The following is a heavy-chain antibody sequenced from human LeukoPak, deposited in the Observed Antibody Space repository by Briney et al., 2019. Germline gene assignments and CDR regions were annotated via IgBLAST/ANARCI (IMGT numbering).Heavy chain of an antibody. V-gene: IGHV4-39*01. CDR1: GGSISTSDYY. D-gene: IGHD1-7*01. CDR3: ARVPNWNYPSFDY. Sequence: PSETLSLTCTVSGGSISTSDYYCGWIRQPPGKGLEWIGSVFYSGSTYYNPSLKSRVTISVDTSKNQFSLKLSSVTAADTAVYYCARVPNWNYPSFDYWGQGILVTVSS. J-gene: IGHJ4*02. CDR2: VFYSGST.